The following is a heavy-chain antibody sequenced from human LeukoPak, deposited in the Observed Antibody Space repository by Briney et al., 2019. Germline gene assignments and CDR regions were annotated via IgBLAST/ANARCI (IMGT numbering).Heavy chain of an antibody. Sequence: GASLKISCKGSGSSFTSYWIGWVRQLPGKGLEWMGIIYPGDSDTRYSPSFQGQVTISADKSISTAYLQWSSLKASDTATYYCARQVDTAMVFDYWGQGTLVTVSS. D-gene: IGHD5-18*01. CDR3: ARQVDTAMVFDY. CDR2: IYPGDSDT. V-gene: IGHV5-51*01. J-gene: IGHJ4*02. CDR1: GSSFTSYW.